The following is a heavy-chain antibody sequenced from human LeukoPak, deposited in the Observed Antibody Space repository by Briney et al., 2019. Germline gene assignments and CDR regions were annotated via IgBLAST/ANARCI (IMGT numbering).Heavy chain of an antibody. D-gene: IGHD3-22*01. CDR1: GGSISSYY. J-gene: IGHJ3*02. CDR3: ARGVYYYDSSAIEDDAFDI. Sequence: PSDTLSLTCTVSGGSISSYYWSWIRQPAGKGLEWLGRIYTSGSTNYNPSLKSRVTMSVDTSKNQFSLKLSSVTAADTAVYYCARGVYYYDSSAIEDDAFDIWGQGTMVTVSS. CDR2: IYTSGST. V-gene: IGHV4-4*07.